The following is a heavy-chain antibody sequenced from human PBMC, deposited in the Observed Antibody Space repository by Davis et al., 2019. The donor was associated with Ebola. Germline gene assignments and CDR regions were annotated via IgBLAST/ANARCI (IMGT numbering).Heavy chain of an antibody. Sequence: GESLKISCAASGFTFKSYAMNWVRQAPGQGLEGLSYISAGSATIYYADSVAGRFTISRDNADHSLFLQMNSLRDEDTAVYFCGRGTVTVDDWGRGTLVTVSS. D-gene: IGHD2-21*02. V-gene: IGHV3-48*02. CDR1: GFTFKSYA. CDR3: GRGTVTVDD. J-gene: IGHJ4*02. CDR2: ISAGSATI.